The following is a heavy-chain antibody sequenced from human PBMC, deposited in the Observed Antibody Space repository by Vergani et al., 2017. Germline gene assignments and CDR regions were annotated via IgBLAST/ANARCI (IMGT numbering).Heavy chain of an antibody. CDR2: INGGRT. D-gene: IGHD2-2*01. V-gene: IGHV3-23*01. CDR1: GFNFKNYG. J-gene: IGHJ4*02. CDR3: AKEGKSSTPFVAD. Sequence: EVQLLESGGGLVQPGGSLRLSCAASGFNFKNYGMSWVRQSPGKGLEWVSAINGGRTYYADSVKDRFTISTDTFKNTLYLQMMSLRAEDTAVYYCAKEGKSSTPFVADWGQGTLVAVSS.